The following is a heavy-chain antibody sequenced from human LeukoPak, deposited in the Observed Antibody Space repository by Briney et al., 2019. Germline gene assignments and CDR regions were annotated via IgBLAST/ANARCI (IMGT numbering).Heavy chain of an antibody. D-gene: IGHD6-6*01. V-gene: IGHV4-39*01. CDR3: ARRSSSWNAFDI. CDR2: LYYSGST. Sequence: SETLSLTCTVSGGSISSSSYYWGWIRQPPGKGLEWIGSLYYSGSTYYNPSLKSQVTISVDTSKNQFSLKLGSVTAADTAVYYCARRSSSWNAFDIWGRGTMVTVSS. J-gene: IGHJ3*02. CDR1: GGSISSSSYY.